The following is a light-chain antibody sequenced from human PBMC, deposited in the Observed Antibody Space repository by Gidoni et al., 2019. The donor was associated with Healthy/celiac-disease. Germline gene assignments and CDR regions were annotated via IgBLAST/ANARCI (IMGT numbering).Light chain of an antibody. V-gene: IGLV2-11*01. CDR1: SSDVGGYNY. Sequence: QSALTQPRSVSGSPGQSVTISCTRTSSDVGGYNYVSWYQQHPGKAPKLMIYDVRKRPSGVPDRFSGSKSGNTASLTISGLQAEDEADYYCCSYAGSYKEVFGGGTKLTVL. CDR2: DVR. J-gene: IGLJ2*01. CDR3: CSYAGSYKEV.